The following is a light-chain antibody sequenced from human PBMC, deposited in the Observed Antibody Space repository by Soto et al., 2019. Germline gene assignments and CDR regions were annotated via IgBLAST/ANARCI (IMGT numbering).Light chain of an antibody. J-gene: IGKJ4*01. V-gene: IGKV3-15*01. CDR1: QSVSSS. CDR3: QQYYNWPPLT. CDR2: GAS. Sequence: EIVMTQSPATLSVSPGERATLSCRASQSVSSSLAWYQQKPGQAPRLLIYGASTRATGIPVRFSGTGSGTEFTLTISSLQSEDFAVYYCQQYYNWPPLTFGGGTKVEIK.